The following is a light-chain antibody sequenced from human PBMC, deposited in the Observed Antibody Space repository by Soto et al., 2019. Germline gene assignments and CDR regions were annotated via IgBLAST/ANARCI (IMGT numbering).Light chain of an antibody. Sequence: EIVLTQSPGTLSLFPGDRATLSCRASQRVSNSYLAWFQQKPGQAPRLLIYDASSRAAGVPDRVSGGGSGTAFTLTIGAREPEDFALYFCQKYERPPFAFGQGTGLEI. V-gene: IGKV3-20*01. CDR2: DAS. CDR3: QKYERPPFA. CDR1: QRVSNSY. J-gene: IGKJ2*01.